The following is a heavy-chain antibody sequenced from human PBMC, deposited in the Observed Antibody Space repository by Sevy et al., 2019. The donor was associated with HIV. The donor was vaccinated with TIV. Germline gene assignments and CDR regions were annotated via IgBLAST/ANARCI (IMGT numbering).Heavy chain of an antibody. J-gene: IGHJ4*02. CDR3: AKTSVAGTSKLYYFDY. D-gene: IGHD6-19*01. V-gene: IGHV3-30*18. CDR2: MSYDGRSK. Sequence: GGSLRLSCAASGFTFSNYGMHWVRQAPGKGLEWVAVMSYDGRSKYYADSVKGRFTISRDNSKNTRYMQMNSLRAEDTAVYYCAKTSVAGTSKLYYFDYWGQGTLVTVSS. CDR1: GFTFSNYG.